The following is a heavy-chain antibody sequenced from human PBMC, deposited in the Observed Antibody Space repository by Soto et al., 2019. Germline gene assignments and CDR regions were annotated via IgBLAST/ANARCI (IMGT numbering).Heavy chain of an antibody. V-gene: IGHV6-1*01. Sequence: PSQTLSLTCAISGDSVSSNSAAWNWISQSPSRGLEWLGRTYYRSKWYNDYAVSVKSRITINPDTSKNQFSLQLNSVTPEDTAVYYCAREGEGYCSSTSCYDYYYYGMDVWGQGTTVTVSS. CDR3: AREGEGYCSSTSCYDYYYYGMDV. D-gene: IGHD2-2*01. J-gene: IGHJ6*02. CDR1: GDSVSSNSAA. CDR2: TYYRSKWYN.